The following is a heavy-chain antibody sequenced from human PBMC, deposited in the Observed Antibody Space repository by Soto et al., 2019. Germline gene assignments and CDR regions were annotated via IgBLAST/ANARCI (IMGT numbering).Heavy chain of an antibody. CDR1: GGSISSGDYY. J-gene: IGHJ5*02. CDR2: IYYSGST. Sequence: QVQLQESGPGLVKPSQTLSLTCTVSGGSISSGDYYWSWIRQPPGKGLEWIGYIYYSGSTYYNPSLKSRVTIPVDTSKNQCSLKLSSVTAADTAVYYCARAQQLVNWFDPWGQGTLVTVSS. D-gene: IGHD6-13*01. CDR3: ARAQQLVNWFDP. V-gene: IGHV4-30-4*01.